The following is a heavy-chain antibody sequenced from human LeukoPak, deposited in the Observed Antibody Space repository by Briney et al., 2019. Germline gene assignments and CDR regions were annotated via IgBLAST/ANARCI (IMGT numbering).Heavy chain of an antibody. CDR3: AREYASSSGSVFDY. Sequence: SGGSLRLSCAVSGFTFSSYEMNWVRQAPREGLEWVSYISGRGSSIYYADSVKGRFTTSRDNPKNSLYLQMNSLRAEDTAIYYCAREYASSSGSVFDYWGPGTLLTVSS. CDR2: ISGRGSSI. CDR1: GFTFSSYE. D-gene: IGHD6-6*01. V-gene: IGHV3-48*03. J-gene: IGHJ4*02.